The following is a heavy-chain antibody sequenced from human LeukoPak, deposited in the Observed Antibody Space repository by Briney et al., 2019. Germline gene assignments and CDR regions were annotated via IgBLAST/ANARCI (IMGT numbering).Heavy chain of an antibody. CDR2: ITGGGDST. CDR3: AKDDGWLQFNN. D-gene: IGHD5-24*01. V-gene: IGHV3-23*01. J-gene: IGHJ4*02. CDR1: GLTVSSNC. Sequence: GGSLRLSCAASGLTVSSNCMSWVRQAPGKGLEWVSGITGGGDSTYYADSVKGRFTISRDNSKNALYLQMNSLRAEDTAIYYCAKDDGWLQFNNWGQGTLVTVSS.